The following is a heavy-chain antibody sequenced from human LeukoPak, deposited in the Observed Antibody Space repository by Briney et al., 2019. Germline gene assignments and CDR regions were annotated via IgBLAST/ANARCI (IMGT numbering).Heavy chain of an antibody. Sequence: ASVKVSCKASGYTFTGYYMHWVRQAPGQGLKWMGWINPNSGGTNYAQKFQGRVTMTRDTSISTAYMELSRLRSDDTAVYYCARGNTIFGVVIVPIGFDPWGQGTLVTVSS. V-gene: IGHV1-2*02. D-gene: IGHD3-3*01. J-gene: IGHJ5*02. CDR1: GYTFTGYY. CDR3: ARGNTIFGVVIVPIGFDP. CDR2: INPNSGGT.